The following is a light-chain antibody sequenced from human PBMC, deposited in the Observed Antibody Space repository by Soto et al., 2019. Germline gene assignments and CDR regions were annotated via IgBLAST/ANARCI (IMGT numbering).Light chain of an antibody. CDR1: SSDVGGYNY. Sequence: QLVLTQPASVSGSPGQSITISCTGTSSDVGGYNYVSWYQQHPGKAPKLMIYEVSNRPSGVSNRFSGSKSGNTASLTISGLQAEDEADYYCSSYTSISTHVVFGGGTQLTVL. CDR3: SSYTSISTHVV. CDR2: EVS. J-gene: IGLJ2*01. V-gene: IGLV2-14*01.